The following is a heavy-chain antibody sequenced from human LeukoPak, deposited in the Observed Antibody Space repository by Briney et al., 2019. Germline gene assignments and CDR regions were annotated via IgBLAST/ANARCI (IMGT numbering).Heavy chain of an antibody. V-gene: IGHV3-48*02. D-gene: IGHD3-10*01. CDR2: ISSSSSTI. Sequence: GGSLRLSCAASGFTFCSYSMNWVRQAPGKGLEWVSYISSSSSTIYYADSVKGRFTISRDNAKNSLYLQMNSLRDEDTAVYYCARGLTMVRGVIRRFDYYYGMDVWGQGTTVTVSS. J-gene: IGHJ6*02. CDR1: GFTFCSYS. CDR3: ARGLTMVRGVIRRFDYYYGMDV.